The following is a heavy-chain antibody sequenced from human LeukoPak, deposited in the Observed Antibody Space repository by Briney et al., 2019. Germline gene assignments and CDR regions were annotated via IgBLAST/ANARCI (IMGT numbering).Heavy chain of an antibody. J-gene: IGHJ6*03. CDR2: IKQDGSEK. CDR3: ASYPFGGNYYYYYMDV. Sequence: GGSLRLSCAASGFTFSSYWMSWVRQAPGKGLEWVANIKQDGSEKYYVDSVKGRFTISRDNAKNSLYLQMNSLRAEDTAVYYCASYPFGGNYYYYYMDVWGKGTTVTVSS. V-gene: IGHV3-7*01. CDR1: GFTFSSYW. D-gene: IGHD3-3*01.